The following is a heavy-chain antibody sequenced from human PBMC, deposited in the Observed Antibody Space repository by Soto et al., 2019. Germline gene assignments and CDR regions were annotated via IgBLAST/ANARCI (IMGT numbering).Heavy chain of an antibody. D-gene: IGHD3-16*01. CDR3: ARGPPFAGLAPI. CDR1: GYTFTIYS. Sequence: ASVKVSCKASGYTFTIYSMHWVRQAPGQRLEWMGWINAGNGNTKYSQKFQGRVTITRDTSASTAYMELSSLRSEDTAVYYCARGPPFAGLAPIWGQGTMVTVSS. CDR2: INAGNGNT. J-gene: IGHJ3*02. V-gene: IGHV1-3*01.